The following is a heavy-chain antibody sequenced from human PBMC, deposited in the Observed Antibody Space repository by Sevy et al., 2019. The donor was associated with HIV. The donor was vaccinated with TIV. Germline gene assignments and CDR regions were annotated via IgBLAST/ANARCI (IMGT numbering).Heavy chain of an antibody. D-gene: IGHD4-17*01. J-gene: IGHJ4*02. V-gene: IGHV3-30-3*01. CDR2: SSYDGGNI. Sequence: GGSLGLSCTASGFILGYYAMHWVRQAPGKGLEWVAVSSYDGGNIYYADSVQGRFTVSRDNSKNTLYLQMNSLRPEDTAMYYCARDFYAFGDPRGLDYWGQGVLVTVSS. CDR3: ARDFYAFGDPRGLDY. CDR1: GFILGYYA.